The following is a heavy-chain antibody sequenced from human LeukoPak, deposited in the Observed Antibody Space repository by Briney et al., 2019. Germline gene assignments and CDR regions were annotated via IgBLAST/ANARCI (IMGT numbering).Heavy chain of an antibody. CDR3: AREGWYSYYFDY. V-gene: IGHV3-21*01. CDR1: GFTFSSYS. D-gene: IGHD6-19*01. Sequence: KSGGSLRLSCAASGFTFSSYSMNWVRQAPGKGLEWVSSISSSSSYIYYADSVKGRFTISRDNAKNSLYLQMNSLRAEDTAVYYCAREGWYSYYFDYWGQGTLVAVSS. CDR2: ISSSSSYI. J-gene: IGHJ4*02.